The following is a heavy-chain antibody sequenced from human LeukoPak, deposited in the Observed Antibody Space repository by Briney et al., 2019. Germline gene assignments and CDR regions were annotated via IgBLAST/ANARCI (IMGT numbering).Heavy chain of an antibody. J-gene: IGHJ3*02. CDR3: ARVYGAGYDFRGAFDI. D-gene: IGHD5-12*01. CDR2: IYYTGST. CDR1: GDSFSTYY. V-gene: IGHV4-59*01. Sequence: SETLSLTCTVSGDSFSTYYWSWIRQPPGKGLEWIGYIYYTGSTNYNPSLKSLVTISVDTSKNQCSLKLSSVTAADAAVYYCARVYGAGYDFRGAFDIWGQGTMVTVSS.